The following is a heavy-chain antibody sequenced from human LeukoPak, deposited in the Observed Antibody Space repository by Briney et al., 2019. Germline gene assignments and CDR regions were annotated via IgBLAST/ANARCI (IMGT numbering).Heavy chain of an antibody. CDR3: ARAPWSGYHYFEY. CDR1: GFTFDRYA. V-gene: IGHV3-23*01. J-gene: IGHJ4*02. Sequence: GGSLRLSCAASGFTFDRYAMSWVRQAPGKGLEWVSAISGSGDASFYADSVKGRFTISRDNSKNTLYLHMNSLRAEDTALYYCARAPWSGYHYFEYWGQGTLLTVSS. CDR2: ISGSGDAS. D-gene: IGHD3-3*01.